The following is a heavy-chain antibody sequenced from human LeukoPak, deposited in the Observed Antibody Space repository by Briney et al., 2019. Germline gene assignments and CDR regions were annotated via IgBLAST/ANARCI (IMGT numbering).Heavy chain of an antibody. CDR2: INPYSGGT. Sequence: ASVKVSCKASGSTFTDYYIHWVRQAPGQGLEWMGWINPYSGGTNYAQKFQGRVTMTRDTSISTAYMELNSLRSDDTAVYYCARLGLTVTSDIDWWGQGTLVTVSS. D-gene: IGHD4-17*01. CDR3: ARLGLTVTSDIDW. V-gene: IGHV1-2*02. J-gene: IGHJ4*02. CDR1: GSTFTDYY.